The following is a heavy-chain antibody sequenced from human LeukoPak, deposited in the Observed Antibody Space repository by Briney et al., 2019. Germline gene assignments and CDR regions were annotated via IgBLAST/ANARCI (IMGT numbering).Heavy chain of an antibody. J-gene: IGHJ6*03. Sequence: ASVKVSCKASGGTFSSYAISWVRQAPGQGLEWMGGIIPIFGTANYAQKFQGRVTITTDESTSTAYMELSSLRSEDTAVYYCARGGSSSSDYYYYYMDVWGKGTTVTVSS. D-gene: IGHD6-6*01. V-gene: IGHV1-69*05. CDR2: IIPIFGTA. CDR1: GGTFSSYA. CDR3: ARGGSSSSDYYYYYMDV.